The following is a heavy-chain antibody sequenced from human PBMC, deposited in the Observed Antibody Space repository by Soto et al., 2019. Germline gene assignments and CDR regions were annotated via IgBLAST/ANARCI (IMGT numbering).Heavy chain of an antibody. D-gene: IGHD2-15*01. CDR1: GFAFSAYA. CDR2: VSGTGRTT. J-gene: IGHJ4*02. Sequence: VQLLESGGALVQPGGSLRLSCAASGFAFSAYAMNWVRHTPGKGLEWVSRVSGTGRTTYHADSVKGRFPMSRDNSKDTVYMQMNSMRADDTAVYYCTKDVLYCGGGSCLVGPSYTFDHWGQGTLVTVSS. V-gene: IGHV3-23*01. CDR3: TKDVLYCGGGSCLVGPSYTFDH.